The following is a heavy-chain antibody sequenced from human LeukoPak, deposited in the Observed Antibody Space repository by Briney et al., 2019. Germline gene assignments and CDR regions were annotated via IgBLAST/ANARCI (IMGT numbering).Heavy chain of an antibody. V-gene: IGHV3-7*01. CDR3: ASPKEWKYYGMDV. Sequence: GGSLRLSCAASGFTFSNHWMSWVRQAPGMGLEWVANIKLDGSEKYYVDSVKGRFTISRDNAKNSLYLQMNSLRAEDTAVYYCASPKEWKYYGMDVWGQGTTVTVSS. D-gene: IGHD3-3*01. CDR2: IKLDGSEK. CDR1: GFTFSNHW. J-gene: IGHJ6*02.